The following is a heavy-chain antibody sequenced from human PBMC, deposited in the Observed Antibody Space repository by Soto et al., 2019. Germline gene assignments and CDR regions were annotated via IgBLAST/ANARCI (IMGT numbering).Heavy chain of an antibody. CDR1: GYTFTGYY. J-gene: IGHJ6*02. D-gene: IGHD3-22*01. Sequence: ASVKVSCKASGYTFTGYYMHWVRQAPGQGLEWMGWINPNSGGTNYAQKFQGRVTMTRDTSISTAYMELSSLRSEDTAVYYCAKYYYDSSGYYSDYYYGMDVWGQGTTVTVSS. V-gene: IGHV1-2*02. CDR3: AKYYYDSSGYYSDYYYGMDV. CDR2: INPNSGGT.